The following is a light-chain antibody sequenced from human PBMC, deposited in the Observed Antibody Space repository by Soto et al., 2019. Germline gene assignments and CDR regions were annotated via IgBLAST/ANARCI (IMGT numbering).Light chain of an antibody. V-gene: IGLV1-40*01. Sequence: QSVLTQPPSVSGAPGQTITISCTGSSSNIGAGYDVHWYQQLPGRAPKLMIYEVTNRPSGVSDRFSGSRSGNTASLTISGLQDEDESDYYCSSYTSSSTWVFGGGTQLTVL. J-gene: IGLJ3*02. CDR3: SSYTSSSTWV. CDR2: EVT. CDR1: SSNIGAGYD.